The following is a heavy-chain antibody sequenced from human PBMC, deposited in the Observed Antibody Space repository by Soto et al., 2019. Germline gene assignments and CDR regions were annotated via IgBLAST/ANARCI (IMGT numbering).Heavy chain of an antibody. J-gene: IGHJ6*03. CDR2: IYPGDSDT. CDR1: GYSFTSYW. CDR3: ARHRFWSGYSRDPNYYYYYYMDV. V-gene: IGHV5-51*01. D-gene: IGHD3-3*01. Sequence: PGESLKISCKGSGYSFTSYWIGWVRQMPGKGLEWMGIIYPGDSDTRYSPSFQGQVTISADKSISTAYLQWSSLKASDTAMYYCARHRFWSGYSRDPNYYYYYYMDVWGKGTTVTVCS.